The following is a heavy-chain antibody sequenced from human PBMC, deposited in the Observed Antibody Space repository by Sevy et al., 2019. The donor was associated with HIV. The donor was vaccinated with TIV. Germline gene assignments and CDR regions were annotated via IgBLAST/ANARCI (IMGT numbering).Heavy chain of an antibody. CDR3: ARAYCTGGRCYSLAY. CDR2: ISPHNGDT. D-gene: IGHD2-15*01. J-gene: IGHJ4*02. Sequence: ASVKVSCKVSGYTFTTYRITWVRQAPGQGLECMGWISPHNGDTNYAQKLQDRVTMITDTSTSTAYMELRSLRSDDTAIYYGARAYCTGGRCYSLAYWGQGTLVTVSS. CDR1: GYTFTTYR. V-gene: IGHV1-18*04.